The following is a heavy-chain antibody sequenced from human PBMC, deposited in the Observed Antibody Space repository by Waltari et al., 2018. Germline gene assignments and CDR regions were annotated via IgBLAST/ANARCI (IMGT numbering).Heavy chain of an antibody. J-gene: IGHJ3*01. D-gene: IGHD5-12*01. CDR1: GGSITSARHY. CDR3: ATYIGASVGTASFDV. V-gene: IGHV4-39*01. CDR2: ISYSGTT. Sequence: QLQLQESGPGLVKPSETVSLTCSVSGGSITSARHYWGWIRQPPGQGLEWIGRISYSGTTYNSPSLQSRVTISRDTSKNQLSLKLDSVTASDTAVYYCATYIGASVGTASFDVWGQGTMVTVSS.